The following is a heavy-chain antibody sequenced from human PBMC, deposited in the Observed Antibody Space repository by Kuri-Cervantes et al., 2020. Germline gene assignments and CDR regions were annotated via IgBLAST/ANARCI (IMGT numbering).Heavy chain of an antibody. D-gene: IGHD2-15*01. Sequence: GESLKISCAASGFTFSSYAMSWVRQAPGKGLEWVSAISGSGGSTYYADSVKGRFTISRDNAKNSLYLQMNSLRAEDTAVYYCARGLGLSWWYLDYWGQGTLVTVSS. CDR1: GFTFSSYA. CDR2: ISGSGGST. J-gene: IGHJ4*02. CDR3: ARGLGLSWWYLDY. V-gene: IGHV3-23*01.